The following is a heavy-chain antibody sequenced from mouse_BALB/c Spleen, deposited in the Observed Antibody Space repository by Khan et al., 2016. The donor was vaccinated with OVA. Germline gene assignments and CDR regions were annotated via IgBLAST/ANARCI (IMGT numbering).Heavy chain of an antibody. CDR1: GLTFSRYS. Sequence: EVQLLETGGGLVKPGESLKLSCAASGLTFSRYSMSWVRQTPEKRLEWVASISSGGSYTYYSDNVKGRFTLSRDNAKNTLYLHMSSLRSEDTAIYYCARHEDYYGSRPYFDYWGQGTTLTVSS. D-gene: IGHD1-1*01. CDR3: ARHEDYYGSRPYFDY. CDR2: ISSGGSYT. V-gene: IGHV5-9-3*01. J-gene: IGHJ2*01.